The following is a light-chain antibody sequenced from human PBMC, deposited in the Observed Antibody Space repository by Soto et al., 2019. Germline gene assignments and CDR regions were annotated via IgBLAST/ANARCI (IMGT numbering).Light chain of an antibody. V-gene: IGKV1-5*01. CDR3: QQYNIYWT. J-gene: IGKJ1*01. CDR2: AAS. Sequence: IHITHSPSSLSASAGARVNMTCRASRSSSRYSWWYQQKPRKAPNLLIYAASSLESGVPSRFSGRGYGTEFTLTISSLQADDVASYYCQQYNIYWTFGQGTKVDIK. CDR1: RSSSRY.